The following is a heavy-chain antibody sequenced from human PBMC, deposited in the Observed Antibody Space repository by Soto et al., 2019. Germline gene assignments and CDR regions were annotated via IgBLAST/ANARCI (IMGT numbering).Heavy chain of an antibody. V-gene: IGHV3-9*01. D-gene: IGHD3-10*01. CDR3: AKDTMVRGVIIPLDY. CDR2: ISWNSGSI. Sequence: EVQLVESGGGLVQPGRSLRLSCAASGFTFDDYAMHWVRQAPGKGLEWVSGISWNSGSIGYADSVKGRFTISRDNAKNSLYLQMNSLRAEDTALYYCAKDTMVRGVIIPLDYWGQGTLVTVSS. J-gene: IGHJ4*02. CDR1: GFTFDDYA.